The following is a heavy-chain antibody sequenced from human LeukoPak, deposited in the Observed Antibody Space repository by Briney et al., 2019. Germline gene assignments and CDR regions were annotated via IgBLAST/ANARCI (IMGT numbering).Heavy chain of an antibody. CDR3: ASYGSGSYRFDP. CDR1: GGSISSGNYY. J-gene: IGHJ5*02. CDR2: IHHSGST. Sequence: PSETLSLTCTVSGGSISSGNYYWSWIRQHPGKGLEWIGYIHHSGSTYYNPSFKSRVIISVDTSKNQFSLKLNSVTAADTAVYYCASYGSGSYRFDPWGQGTLVTVSS. D-gene: IGHD3-10*01. V-gene: IGHV4-31*03.